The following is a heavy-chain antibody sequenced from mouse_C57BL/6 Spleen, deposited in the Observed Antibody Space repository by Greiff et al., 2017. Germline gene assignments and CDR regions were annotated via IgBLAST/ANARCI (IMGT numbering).Heavy chain of an antibody. V-gene: IGHV6-3*01. CDR2: IRLKSDNYAT. D-gene: IGHD2-2*01. CDR3: TATMATTGGFDY. Sequence: EVKLMESGGGLVQPGGSMKLSCVASGFTFSNYWMNWVRQSPEKGLEWVAQIRLKSDNYATHYAESVKGRFTISRDDSKSSVYLQMNNLRAEDTGIYYCTATMATTGGFDYWGQGTTLTVSS. CDR1: GFTFSNYW. J-gene: IGHJ2*01.